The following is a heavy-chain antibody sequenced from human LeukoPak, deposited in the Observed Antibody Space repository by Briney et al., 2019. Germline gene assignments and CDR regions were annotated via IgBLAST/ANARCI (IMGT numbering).Heavy chain of an antibody. J-gene: IGHJ4*02. D-gene: IGHD2-21*02. V-gene: IGHV3-48*02. CDR3: ANLTH. CDR2: ISRTGNIV. Sequence: GGSLRLSCVAAGFSFSNYSMHWVRQAPGKGLEWVSYISRTGNIVYYADSVKGRFTISRDNAKDSLFLQMDSLRDEDTAVYYCANLTHWGQGILVTVSS. CDR1: GFSFSNYS.